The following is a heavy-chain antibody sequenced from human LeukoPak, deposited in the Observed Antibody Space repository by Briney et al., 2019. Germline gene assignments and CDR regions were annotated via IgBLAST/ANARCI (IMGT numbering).Heavy chain of an antibody. CDR2: ISYDGSNK. CDR1: GFTFSSYA. CDR3: ARDLAIPGIAVAGYFDY. Sequence: GRSLRLSCAASGFTFSSYAMHWVRQAPGKGLVWVAVISYDGSNKYYADSVKGRFTISRDNSKNTLYLQMNSLRAEDTAVYYCARDLAIPGIAVAGYFDYWGQGTLVTVSS. D-gene: IGHD6-19*01. J-gene: IGHJ4*02. V-gene: IGHV3-30*04.